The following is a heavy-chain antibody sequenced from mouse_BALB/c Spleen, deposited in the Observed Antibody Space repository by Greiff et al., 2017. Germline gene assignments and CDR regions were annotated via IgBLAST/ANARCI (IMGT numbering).Heavy chain of an antibody. V-gene: IGHV5-12-2*01. CDR2: ISNGGGST. D-gene: IGHD1-1*01. J-gene: IGHJ3*01. CDR1: GFTFSSYT. Sequence: EVKVVESGGGLVQPGGSLKLSCAASGFTFSSYTMSWVRQTPEKRLEWVAYISNGGGSTYYPDTVKGRFTISRDNAKNTLYLQMSSLKSEDTAMYYCAIYGRRAYWGQGTLVTVSA. CDR3: AIYGRRAY.